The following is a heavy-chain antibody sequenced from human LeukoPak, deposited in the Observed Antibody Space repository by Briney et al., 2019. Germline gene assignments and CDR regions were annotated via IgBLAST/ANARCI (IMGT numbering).Heavy chain of an antibody. D-gene: IGHD6-13*01. CDR3: TPSYSSSSGGGWDAFDI. J-gene: IGHJ3*02. Sequence: GGSLRLSCAASGFTFSNAWMSWVRQAPGKGLEWVGRIKSKTDGGTTDYAAPVKGRFTISRDDSKNTLYLQMNSLKTEDTAVYYCTPSYSSSSGGGWDAFDIWGQGTMVTVSS. V-gene: IGHV3-15*01. CDR1: GFTFSNAW. CDR2: IKSKTDGGTT.